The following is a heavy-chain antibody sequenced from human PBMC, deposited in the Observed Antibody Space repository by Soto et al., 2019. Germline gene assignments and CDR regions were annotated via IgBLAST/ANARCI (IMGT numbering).Heavy chain of an antibody. CDR2: LIPIFGTA. CDR3: ARIPYDNSGTIFDY. D-gene: IGHD3-22*01. Sequence: ASVKVSCKASGGTFSSYAISWVRPAPGQGLEWMGGLIPIFGTANYAQKFQGRVTITAEEHTSTAYMELSSLRSEDTAVYYCARIPYDNSGTIFDYWGQGTLVTVSS. J-gene: IGHJ4*02. CDR1: GGTFSSYA. V-gene: IGHV1-69*13.